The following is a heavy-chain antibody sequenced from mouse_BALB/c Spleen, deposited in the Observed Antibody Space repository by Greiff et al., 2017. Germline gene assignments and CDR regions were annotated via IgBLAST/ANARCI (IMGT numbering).Heavy chain of an antibody. D-gene: IGHD2-14*01. Sequence: QVQLKQSGAELARPGASVKMSCKASGYTFTSYTMHWVKQRPGQGLEWIGYINPSSGYTNYNQKFKDKATLTADKSSSTAYMQLSSLTSEDSAVYYCARTGDRYDPWFAYWGQGTLVTVSA. V-gene: IGHV1-4*01. CDR3: ARTGDRYDPWFAY. J-gene: IGHJ3*01. CDR2: INPSSGYT. CDR1: GYTFTSYT.